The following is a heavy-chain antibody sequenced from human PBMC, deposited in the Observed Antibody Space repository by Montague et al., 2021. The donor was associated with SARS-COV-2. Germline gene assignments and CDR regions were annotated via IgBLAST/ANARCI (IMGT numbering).Heavy chain of an antibody. D-gene: IGHD3-16*02. CDR3: ARDLIVYDYVWGSYRPYGMDV. J-gene: IGHJ6*02. CDR1: SASGDSISSDEYY. Sequence: TLSLTCTVSSASGDSISSDEYYWGWIRQPPGKGLEWIGRIYTSGSTNYNPSLKSRVTMSVDTSKNQFSLKLSSVTAADTAVYYCARDLIVYDYVWGSYRPYGMDVWGQGTTVTVSS. V-gene: IGHV4-61*02. CDR2: IYTSGST.